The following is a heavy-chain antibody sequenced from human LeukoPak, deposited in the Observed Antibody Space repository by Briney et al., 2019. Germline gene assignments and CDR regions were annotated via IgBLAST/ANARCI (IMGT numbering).Heavy chain of an antibody. V-gene: IGHV4-34*01. CDR1: GGSFSGYY. CDR3: ARRRLTSTMVRGVTPALDY. CDR2: INHSGST. D-gene: IGHD3-10*01. Sequence: SEPLSLTCAVYGGSFSGYYWSWIRQPPGKGLEWIGEINHSGSTNYNPSLKSRVTMSVDTSKNQFSLKLSSVTAADTAVYYCARRRLTSTMVRGVTPALDYWGQGTLVTVSS. J-gene: IGHJ4*02.